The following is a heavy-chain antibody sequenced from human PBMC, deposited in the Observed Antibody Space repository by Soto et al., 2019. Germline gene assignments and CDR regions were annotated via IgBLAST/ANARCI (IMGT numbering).Heavy chain of an antibody. J-gene: IGHJ6*02. CDR3: ATRDVTTSYGMDV. CDR2: ISYDGSNK. CDR1: GFTFSSYG. V-gene: IGHV3-30*03. Sequence: QVQLVESGGGVVQPGRSLRLSCAASGFTFSSYGMHWVRQAPGKGLEWVAVISYDGSNKYYAESVTGRFTISRDNSKTTLYLQMNSLRAEDTAVYYCATRDVTTSYGMDVWGQGTTVTVSS. D-gene: IGHD4-4*01.